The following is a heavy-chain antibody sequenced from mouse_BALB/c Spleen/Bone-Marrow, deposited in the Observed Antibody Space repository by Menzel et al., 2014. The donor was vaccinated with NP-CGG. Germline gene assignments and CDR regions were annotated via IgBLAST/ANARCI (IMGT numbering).Heavy chain of an antibody. V-gene: IGHV2-6-2*01. CDR3: ATNYYGSSYAMDY. J-gene: IGHJ4*01. D-gene: IGHD1-1*01. CDR2: IWSDGST. Sequence: VNVVESGPDLVAPSQSLSITCTVSGFSLTSYGVHWVRQPPGKGLEWLVVIWSDGSTTYNSALKSGLSISKDNSKSQVFLKMNSLQTDDTAMYYCATNYYGSSYAMDYWGQGTSVTVSS. CDR1: GFSLTSYG.